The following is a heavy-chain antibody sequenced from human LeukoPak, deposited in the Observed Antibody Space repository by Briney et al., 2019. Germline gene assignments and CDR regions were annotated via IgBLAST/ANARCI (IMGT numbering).Heavy chain of an antibody. D-gene: IGHD3-22*01. CDR2: IIPIFGTA. V-gene: IGHV1-69*05. Sequence: ASVKVSCKASGGTFSSYAISWVRQAPGQGLEWMGRIIPIFGTANYAQKFQGRVTITTDESTSTAYMELSSLRSEDTAVYHCARDRRYYDSSGYYYFDYWGQGTLVTVSS. CDR3: ARDRRYYDSSGYYYFDY. J-gene: IGHJ4*02. CDR1: GGTFSSYA.